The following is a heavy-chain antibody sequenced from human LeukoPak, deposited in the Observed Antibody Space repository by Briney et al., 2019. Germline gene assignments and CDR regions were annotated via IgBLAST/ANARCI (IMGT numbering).Heavy chain of an antibody. Sequence: SQTLSLTCTVSGGSISSGSYYWTWIRQPAGEGLEWIGRIHTSGSTGYSPSLKSRVTISLDTSKNQFSLRLSSVTAADTAVYYCTRAAKMRFLEWFPSDPWGQGTLVTVSS. CDR3: TRAAKMRFLEWFPSDP. CDR1: GGSISSGSYY. V-gene: IGHV4-61*02. CDR2: IHTSGST. J-gene: IGHJ5*02. D-gene: IGHD3-3*01.